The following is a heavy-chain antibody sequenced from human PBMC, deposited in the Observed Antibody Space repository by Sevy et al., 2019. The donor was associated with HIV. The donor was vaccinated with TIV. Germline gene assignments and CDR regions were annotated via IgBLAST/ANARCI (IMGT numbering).Heavy chain of an antibody. CDR2: ISYDGSNK. CDR1: GFTFSSYA. V-gene: IGHV3-30-3*01. CDR3: ARATPRNLVVVTAQLGY. D-gene: IGHD2-21*02. J-gene: IGHJ4*02. Sequence: GGSLRLSCAASGFTFSSYAMHWVRQAPGKGLEWVAVISYDGSNKYYAHSVKGRFTISRDNSKNTLYLQMNSLRAEDTAVYYCARATPRNLVVVTAQLGYWGQGTLVTVSS.